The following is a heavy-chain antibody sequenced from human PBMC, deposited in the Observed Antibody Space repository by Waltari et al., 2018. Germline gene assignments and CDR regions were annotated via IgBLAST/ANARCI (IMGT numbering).Heavy chain of an antibody. J-gene: IGHJ3*02. CDR3: ARRGKYRPIYIELGPHGGFDI. CDR2: IFPDDSDT. V-gene: IGHV5-51*03. CDR1: GYKFTDYW. D-gene: IGHD3-16*01. Sequence: EVKLVQSGAEVKKPGESLKISCKTSGYKFTDYWIGWVRQVPGKGLECMGIIFPDDSDTTYSPSFQGQVTISADKSITTAYLQWTSLKASDTAIYYCARRGKYRPIYIELGPHGGFDIWGQGTMVTVSP.